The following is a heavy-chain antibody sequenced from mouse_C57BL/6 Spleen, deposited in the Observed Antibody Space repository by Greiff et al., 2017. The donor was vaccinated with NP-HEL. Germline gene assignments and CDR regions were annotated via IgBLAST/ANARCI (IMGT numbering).Heavy chain of an antibody. J-gene: IGHJ1*03. CDR1: GFTFSSYA. CDR3: AREVHYYGSSPYWYFDV. CDR2: ISDGGSYT. V-gene: IGHV5-4*03. Sequence: EVMLVESGGGLVKPGGSLKLSCAASGFTFSSYAMSWVRQTPEKRLEWVATISDGGSYTYYPDNVKGRFTISRDNAKNNLYLQMSHLKSKDTTMYYCAREVHYYGSSPYWYFDVWGTGTTVTVSS. D-gene: IGHD1-1*01.